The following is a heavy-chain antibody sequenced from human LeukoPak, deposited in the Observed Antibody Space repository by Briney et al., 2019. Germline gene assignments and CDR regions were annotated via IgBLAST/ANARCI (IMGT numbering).Heavy chain of an antibody. CDR1: GYTFTSYG. CDR3: ARDGLEYYYDRSGYYFSDY. Sequence: ASVKVSCKASGYTFTSYGISWVRQAPGQGLEWMGWISAYNGNTNYAQKLQGRVTMTTDTSTSTAYMELRSLSSDDTAVYYCARDGLEYYYDRSGYYFSDYWGQGTLVTVSS. CDR2: ISAYNGNT. J-gene: IGHJ4*02. D-gene: IGHD3-22*01. V-gene: IGHV1-18*01.